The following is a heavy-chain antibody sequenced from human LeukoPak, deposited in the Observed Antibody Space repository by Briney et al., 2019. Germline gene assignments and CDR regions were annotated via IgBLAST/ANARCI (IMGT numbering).Heavy chain of an antibody. CDR3: ARDLGWEIIRYYFDY. CDR2: IIPIFGTA. D-gene: IGHD1-26*01. CDR1: GGTFSSYA. Sequence: SVKVSCKASGGTFSSYAISWVRQAPGQGLEWMGGIIPIFGTANYAQKFQGRVTITADESTSTAYMELSSLRAEDTAVYNCARDLGWEIIRYYFDYWGQGTLVTVSS. V-gene: IGHV1-69*13. J-gene: IGHJ4*02.